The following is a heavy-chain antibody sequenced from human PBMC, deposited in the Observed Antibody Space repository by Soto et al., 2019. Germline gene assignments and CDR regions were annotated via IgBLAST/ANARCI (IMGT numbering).Heavy chain of an antibody. CDR3: ARDGYNYGSFDY. CDR2: INHSGWT. CDR1: GGSFSDYY. V-gene: IGHV4-34*01. J-gene: IGHJ4*02. D-gene: IGHD5-18*01. Sequence: QVQVQQWGAGLLKPSETLSLTCAVYGGSFSDYYWSWIRQSPGKGLEWIGEINHSGWTSYNPSLKTRVTISVDPSKSQLSLALSSVSAADTAVYYCARDGYNYGSFDYWGQGTLVTVSS.